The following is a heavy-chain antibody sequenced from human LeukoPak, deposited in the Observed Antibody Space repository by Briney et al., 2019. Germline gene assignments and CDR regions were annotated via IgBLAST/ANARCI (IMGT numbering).Heavy chain of an antibody. CDR1: GYTFTSYY. V-gene: IGHV1-46*01. D-gene: IGHD6-19*01. CDR2: INPSGGST. Sequence: VSVKVSCKASGYTFTSYYMHWVRQAPGQGLEWMGIINPSGGSTSYAQKFQGRVTMTRDTSTSTVYMELSSLRSDDTAVYYCAGLYSSGWYGIGDDAFDIWGQGTMVTVS. CDR3: AGLYSSGWYGIGDDAFDI. J-gene: IGHJ3*02.